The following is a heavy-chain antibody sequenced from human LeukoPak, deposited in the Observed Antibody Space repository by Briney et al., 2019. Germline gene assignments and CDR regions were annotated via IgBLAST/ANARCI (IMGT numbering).Heavy chain of an antibody. D-gene: IGHD1-1*01. J-gene: IGHJ4*02. CDR2: IIPILGIA. V-gene: IGHV1-69*02. CDR1: GGTFSSYT. CDR3: ARGWYNWNEGFDY. Sequence: ASVKVSCKASGGTFSSYTISWVRQAPGQGLEWMGRIIPILGIANYAQKFQGRVTITADKSTSTAYMELSSLRSEDTAVYYCARGWYNWNEGFDYWRQGTLVTVSP.